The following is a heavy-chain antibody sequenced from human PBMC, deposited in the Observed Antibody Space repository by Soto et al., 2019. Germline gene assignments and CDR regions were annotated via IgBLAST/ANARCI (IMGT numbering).Heavy chain of an antibody. Sequence: SETLSLTCTVSGGSISSGGYYWSWIRQHPGKGLEWIGYIYYSGSTYYNPSLKSRVTISVDTSKNQFSLKLSSVTAADTAVYYCARHKKNSGSFDYWGQGTLVTVSS. CDR2: IYYSGST. V-gene: IGHV4-31*03. J-gene: IGHJ4*02. D-gene: IGHD1-26*01. CDR1: GGSISSGGYY. CDR3: ARHKKNSGSFDY.